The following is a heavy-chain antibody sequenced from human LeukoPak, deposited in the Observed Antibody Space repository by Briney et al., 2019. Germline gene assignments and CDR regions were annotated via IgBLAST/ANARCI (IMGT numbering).Heavy chain of an antibody. D-gene: IGHD3-9*01. CDR2: IYYSGST. Sequence: PESLSLTCTLSGGSITSISDYWGWIRDPPRKGLEWIWSIYYSGSTYNKTPLKRRVTISLDTPKNQCSLKLSPVSAADTAVYLCATGNPYYDILTGYQNYFEYWGHGALVTVSS. CDR1: GGSITSISDY. CDR3: ATGNPYYDILTGYQNYFEY. J-gene: IGHJ4*01. V-gene: IGHV4-39*01.